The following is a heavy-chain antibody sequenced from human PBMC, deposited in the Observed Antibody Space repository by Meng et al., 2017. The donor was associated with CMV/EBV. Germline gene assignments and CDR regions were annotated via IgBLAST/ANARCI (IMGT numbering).Heavy chain of an antibody. CDR2: ISSSSSYI. CDR3: AGPLYPKGTDAFDI. D-gene: IGHD2-8*01. CDR1: GFTFSSYS. V-gene: IGHV3-21*01. Sequence: GGSRRLSCAASGFTFSSYSMNWVRQAPGKGLEWVSSISSSSSYIYYADSVKGRFTISRDNAKNSLYLQMNSLRAEDTAVYYCAGPLYPKGTDAFDIWGQRTMVTVSS. J-gene: IGHJ3*02.